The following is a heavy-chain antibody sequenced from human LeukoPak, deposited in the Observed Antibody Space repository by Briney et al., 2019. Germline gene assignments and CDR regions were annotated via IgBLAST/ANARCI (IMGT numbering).Heavy chain of an antibody. Sequence: GEPLKISCKGSGYSVTSYWIGWVRQMPGKGLEWMGIIYPGDSDTRYSPSFQGQVTISADKPISTAYLQWCSLKASYTTVYYCARHGLTRDYGDRPLDYWGQGTLVTVSS. J-gene: IGHJ4*02. CDR1: GYSVTSYW. V-gene: IGHV5-51*01. CDR3: ARHGLTRDYGDRPLDY. CDR2: IYPGDSDT. D-gene: IGHD4-17*01.